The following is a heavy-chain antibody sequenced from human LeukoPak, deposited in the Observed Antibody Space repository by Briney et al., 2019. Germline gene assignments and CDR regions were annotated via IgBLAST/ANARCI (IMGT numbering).Heavy chain of an antibody. Sequence: GGSLRLSCAASGFTFSTYAMNWVRQAPGKGLEWVSSINNSGGSTYYANSVKGRFTISRDNSKNTLYLQLNSLRAEDTAVFYCAKNSGGPNNYGSGSLILNYGMDVWGQGTTVTVSS. D-gene: IGHD3-10*01. CDR2: INNSGGST. CDR3: AKNSGGPNNYGSGSLILNYGMDV. J-gene: IGHJ6*02. V-gene: IGHV3-23*01. CDR1: GFTFSTYA.